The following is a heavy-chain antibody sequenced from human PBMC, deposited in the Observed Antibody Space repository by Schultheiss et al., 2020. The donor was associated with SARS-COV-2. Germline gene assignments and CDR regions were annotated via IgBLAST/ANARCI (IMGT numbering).Heavy chain of an antibody. CDR3: ARESYGSGSYYLPTGTELFDP. J-gene: IGHJ5*02. CDR2: MNPNSGNT. Sequence: ASVKVSCKASGYTFTSYDINWVRQATGQGLEWMGWMNPNSGNTGYAQKFQGRVTITADESTSTAYMELSSLRSEDTAVYYCARESYGSGSYYLPTGTELFDPWGQGTLVTVSS. D-gene: IGHD3-10*01. CDR1: GYTFTSYD. V-gene: IGHV1-8*03.